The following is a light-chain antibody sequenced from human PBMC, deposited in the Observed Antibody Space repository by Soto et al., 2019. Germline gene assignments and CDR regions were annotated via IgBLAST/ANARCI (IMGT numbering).Light chain of an antibody. CDR1: SSDVGGYNY. V-gene: IGLV2-14*03. J-gene: IGLJ2*01. Sequence: QSALTQPASVSGSPGQSITISCTGTSSDVGGYNYVSWYQQHPGKGPKLMIYDVSDRPSGVSNRFSGSKSGNTASLTISELRAEDEADYYCSSYTTSSPHVLFGGGTKVTVL. CDR2: DVS. CDR3: SSYTTSSPHVL.